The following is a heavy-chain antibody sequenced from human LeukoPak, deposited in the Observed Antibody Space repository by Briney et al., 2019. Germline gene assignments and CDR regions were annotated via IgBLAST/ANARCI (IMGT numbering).Heavy chain of an antibody. D-gene: IGHD1-1*01. CDR2: IRYDGSNK. Sequence: PGGSLRLSCAASGFTFSSYGIHWVRQAPGKGLEWVAFIRYDGSNKYYADSVKGRFTISRDNSKNTLYLQMNSLTAEDTAVYYCASLFASSWNGDYWGQGTLVTVSS. J-gene: IGHJ4*02. V-gene: IGHV3-30*02. CDR1: GFTFSSYG. CDR3: ASLFASSWNGDY.